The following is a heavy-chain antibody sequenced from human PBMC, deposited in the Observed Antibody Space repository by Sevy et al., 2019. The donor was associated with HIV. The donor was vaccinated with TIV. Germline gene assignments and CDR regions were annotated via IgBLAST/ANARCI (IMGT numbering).Heavy chain of an antibody. Sequence: ASVKVSCKASGYTFTGYYMHWVRQAPGQGLEWMGWINPNSGGTNYEQKFHGRVTMTRDTSISTAYMVLSRLRSDDTGVYYCERDGGITTVDYWGQGTLVTVSS. J-gene: IGHJ4*02. CDR3: ERDGGITTVDY. CDR2: INPNSGGT. CDR1: GYTFTGYY. V-gene: IGHV1-2*02. D-gene: IGHD3-10*01.